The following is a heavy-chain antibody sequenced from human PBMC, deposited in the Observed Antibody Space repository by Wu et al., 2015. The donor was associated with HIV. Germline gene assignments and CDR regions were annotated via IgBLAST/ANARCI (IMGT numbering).Heavy chain of an antibody. CDR1: GGTFSSYP. CDR3: ARTHSKRQWFARQRGSDP. J-gene: IGHJ5*02. D-gene: IGHD3-10*01. Sequence: QVQLVQSGAEVKKPGSSVKVSCKASGGTFSSYPISWVRQAPGQGLEWMGGIIPIFGTVNYAQRFQGRVTITTDESTTTVYMELSSLKSEDTAVYYCARTHSKRQWFARQRGSDPWGQGPWSSSP. V-gene: IGHV1-69*05. CDR2: IIPIFGTV.